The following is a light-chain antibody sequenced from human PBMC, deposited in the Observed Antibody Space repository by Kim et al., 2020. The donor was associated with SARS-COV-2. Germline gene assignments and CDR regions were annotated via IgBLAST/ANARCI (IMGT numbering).Light chain of an antibody. J-gene: IGKJ2*01. CDR3: QQYGRSPRN. CDR1: ETVTSTY. CDR2: AAS. V-gene: IGKV3-20*01. Sequence: EIVLTRSPGTLSLSPGERATLSCRASETVTSTYLAWYQHKPGQAPRLLIYAASSRATGIPDRFNGSGSGTDFTLTISRLEREDVAVYYCQQYGRSPRNFGQGTKVDIK.